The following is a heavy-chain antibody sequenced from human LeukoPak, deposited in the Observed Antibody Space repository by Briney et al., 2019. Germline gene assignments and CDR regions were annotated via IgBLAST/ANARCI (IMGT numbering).Heavy chain of an antibody. J-gene: IGHJ4*02. CDR3: ARANSGLYAFDY. CDR1: GFTFSSYW. V-gene: IGHV3-74*01. CDR2: INSDGTIT. Sequence: GGSLRLSCAASGFTFSSYWMHWVRQAPGKGLVWVSRINSDGTITSYVDSVKGRFTISRDNAKNTLYLQMNSLRAEDTAVYYCARANSGLYAFDYWGQGTLVTVSS. D-gene: IGHD6-19*01.